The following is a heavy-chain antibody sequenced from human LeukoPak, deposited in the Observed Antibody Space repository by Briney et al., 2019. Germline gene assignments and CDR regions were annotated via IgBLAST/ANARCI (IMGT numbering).Heavy chain of an antibody. CDR2: INHSGST. J-gene: IGHJ2*01. Sequence: SEXLSLTCAVYGGSFSGYYWSWIRQPPGKGLEWIGEINHSGSTNYNPSLTSRVTISVDTSKNQFSLKLSSVTAADTSVYYCARGIVLVPAAKEYFDLWGRGTLVTVSS. CDR1: GGSFSGYY. V-gene: IGHV4-34*01. CDR3: ARGIVLVPAAKEYFDL. D-gene: IGHD2-2*01.